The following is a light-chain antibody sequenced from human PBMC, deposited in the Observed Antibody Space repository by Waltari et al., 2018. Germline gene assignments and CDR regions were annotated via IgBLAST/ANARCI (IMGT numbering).Light chain of an antibody. J-gene: IGLJ3*02. V-gene: IGLV10-54*04. CDR3: STWVSSLSGWV. Sequence: QAGLTQPPSVSKALRQTATLTCPGNSNNVGNLGAAWLQQHQGHPPKLVSYRNTARPSGISERFSASRSGNTASLTIAGLEAEDEADYYCSTWVSSLSGWVFGGGTKLTVL. CDR2: RNT. CDR1: SNNVGNLG.